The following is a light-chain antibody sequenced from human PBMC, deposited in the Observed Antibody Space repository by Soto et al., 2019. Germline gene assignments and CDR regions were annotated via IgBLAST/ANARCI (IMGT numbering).Light chain of an antibody. CDR1: QRVSSN. V-gene: IGKV3-15*01. CDR3: QQYKNWLALT. CDR2: GVS. J-gene: IGKJ4*01. Sequence: EIVMTQSPATLSVSPGERATLSCRASQRVSSNLAWYQQKTGQAPRLLIYGVSTRATGIPARFSGSGSGTEFTLTISSLQSEDSAVYYCQQYKNWLALTFGGGTKVDIK.